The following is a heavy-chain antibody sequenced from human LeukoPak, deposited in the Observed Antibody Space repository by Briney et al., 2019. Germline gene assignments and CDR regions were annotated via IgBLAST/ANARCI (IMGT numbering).Heavy chain of an antibody. J-gene: IGHJ4*02. CDR1: GFTFSDYY. CDR2: ISSSSSYT. V-gene: IGHV3-11*05. CDR3: ARALIYCSGGSCYSEGSFDY. Sequence: GGSLRLSCAAPGFTFSDYYMSWIRQAPGKGLEWVSYISSSSSYTNYADSVKGRFTISRDNAKNSLYLQMNSLRAEDTAVYYCARALIYCSGGSCYSEGSFDYWGQGTLVTVSS. D-gene: IGHD2-15*01.